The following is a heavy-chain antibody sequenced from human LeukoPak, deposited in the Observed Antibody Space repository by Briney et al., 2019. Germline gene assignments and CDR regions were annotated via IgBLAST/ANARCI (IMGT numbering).Heavy chain of an antibody. CDR2: ISAYNGNT. Sequence: GASVKVSCKASGYTFTSYGISWVRQAPGQGLEWMGWISAYNGNTNYAQKLQGRVTMTTDTSTSTAYMELRSLRSDDTAVYYCARESSSWSSHGTELLAFDIWGQGTMVTVSS. D-gene: IGHD6-13*01. J-gene: IGHJ3*02. V-gene: IGHV1-18*01. CDR3: ARESSSWSSHGTELLAFDI. CDR1: GYTFTSYG.